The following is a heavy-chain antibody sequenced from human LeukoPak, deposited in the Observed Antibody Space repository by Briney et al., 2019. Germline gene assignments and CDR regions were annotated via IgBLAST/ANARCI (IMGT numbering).Heavy chain of an antibody. V-gene: IGHV3-23*01. J-gene: IGHJ4*02. CDR2: ISGSGGST. CDR3: AREVGRSTDGSGSSV. Sequence: PGGSLRLSCAASGFTFSTYAMSWVRQAPGKGLEWVSAISGSGGSTYYADSVKGRFTISRDNSKNTLYLQMNSLRAEDTAVYYCAREVGRSTDGSGSSVWGQGTLVTVSS. CDR1: GFTFSTYA. D-gene: IGHD3-10*01.